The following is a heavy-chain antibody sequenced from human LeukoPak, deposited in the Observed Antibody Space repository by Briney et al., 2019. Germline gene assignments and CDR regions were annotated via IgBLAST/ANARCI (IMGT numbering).Heavy chain of an antibody. Sequence: GASVKVFCKTSGYTFTVYYMHWVRQAPGQGLEWMGWINPNSGGTNYAQKFQGRVTMTRDTSISTAYMELSRLRSDDTAVYYCARDIVLMIDYWGQGTLVTVSS. J-gene: IGHJ4*02. CDR2: INPNSGGT. D-gene: IGHD2-8*01. CDR3: ARDIVLMIDY. CDR1: GYTFTVYY. V-gene: IGHV1-2*02.